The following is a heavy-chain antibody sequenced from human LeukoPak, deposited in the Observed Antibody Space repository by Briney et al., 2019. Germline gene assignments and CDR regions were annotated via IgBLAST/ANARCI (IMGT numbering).Heavy chain of an antibody. CDR2: IYDSGST. J-gene: IGHJ5*02. V-gene: IGHV4-38-2*02. CDR3: ARHYGP. CDR1: GDSISGDYY. D-gene: IGHD3-16*01. Sequence: SQTLSLTCTVSGDSISGDYYWSWVRPPPGKGLEWIGSIYDSGSTYYNPSLKSRVTISVDTSKNQFSLKLNSVTAADTAVYYCARHYGPWGQGTLVTVSS.